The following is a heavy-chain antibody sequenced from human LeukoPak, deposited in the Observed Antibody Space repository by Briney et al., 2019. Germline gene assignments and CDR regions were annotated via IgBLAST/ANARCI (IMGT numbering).Heavy chain of an antibody. CDR2: ISGGGDSI. CDR3: TKDSPVTTTIQGYSDY. CDR1: GFTFSSHG. Sequence: GGSLRLSCAASGFTFSSHGMTWVRQAPGKGLEWVSGISGGGDSIYYADSVRGPFTISRDNSKNTQYLRMNSLRYEDTSVYYYTKDSPVTTTIQGYSDYSGQGTLVTVSS. V-gene: IGHV3-23*01. D-gene: IGHD2-21*02. J-gene: IGHJ4*02.